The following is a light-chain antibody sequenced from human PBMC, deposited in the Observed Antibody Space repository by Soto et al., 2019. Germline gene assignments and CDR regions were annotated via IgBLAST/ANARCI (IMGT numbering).Light chain of an antibody. CDR2: AAS. J-gene: IGKJ5*01. CDR1: QSVSSSY. V-gene: IGKV3-20*01. Sequence: EIVLTQSPGTLSLSPGERATLSCRASQSVSSSYLAWYQQKPGQAPRLLIYAASSRASGIPDRFSGSGSGTDFTLAISSLEPEDWAVYYCEQYGSSPPITFGQGTRLEIK. CDR3: EQYGSSPPIT.